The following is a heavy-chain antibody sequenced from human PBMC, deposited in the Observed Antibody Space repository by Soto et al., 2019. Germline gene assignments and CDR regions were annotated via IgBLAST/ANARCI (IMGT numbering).Heavy chain of an antibody. CDR1: GGTFSSYT. CDR3: ARNDYYYYGMDV. V-gene: IGHV1-69*02. J-gene: IGHJ6*02. CDR2: IIPILGIA. Sequence: QVQLVQSGAEVKKPGSSVKVSCKASGGTFSSYTISWVRQAPGQGLEWMGRIIPILGIANYAQKFRGRVTITADKSTSTAYMELSSLRSEDTAVYYCARNDYYYYGMDVWGQGTTVTVSS.